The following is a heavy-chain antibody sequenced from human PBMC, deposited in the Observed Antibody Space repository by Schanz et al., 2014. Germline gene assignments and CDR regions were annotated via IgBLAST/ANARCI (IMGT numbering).Heavy chain of an antibody. CDR2: IYYSGGT. CDR1: GGSMSGYH. CDR3: ARGAAAGIYNWFDP. D-gene: IGHD6-13*01. Sequence: QVPLQASGPGLVKPSETLSLTCTVSGGSMSGYHWIWIRQPPGRGLEWIGHIYYSGGTHYNPSLESRVTISINISKSHSSMTLSPVIDADTAIYFCARGAAAGIYNWFDPWGQGTQVIVSS. V-gene: IGHV4-59*12. J-gene: IGHJ5*02.